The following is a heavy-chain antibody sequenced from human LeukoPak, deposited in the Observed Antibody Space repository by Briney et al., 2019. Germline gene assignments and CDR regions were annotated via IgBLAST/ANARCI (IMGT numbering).Heavy chain of an antibody. V-gene: IGHV3-30-3*01. D-gene: IGHD3-22*01. CDR1: GFTFSSYA. CDR3: ARSNRRDSSEWDY. CDR2: ISYDGSNK. Sequence: PGGSLRLSCAASGFTFSSYAMHWVRQAPGKGLEWVAVISYDGSNKYYADSVKGRFTISRDNSKNTLYLQMNSLRAEDTAVYYCARSNRRDSSEWDYGGQGTLVTVSS. J-gene: IGHJ4*02.